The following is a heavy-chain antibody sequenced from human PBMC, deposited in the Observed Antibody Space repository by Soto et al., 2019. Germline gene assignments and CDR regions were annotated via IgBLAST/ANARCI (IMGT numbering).Heavy chain of an antibody. CDR3: AREWPGAGRDALDI. Sequence: GASVKVSRKASGFSLRNYVITWVRQAPGEGLEWMGWISDYNGNTNYAQKLEGRVTMTTDTSTSTAYMELRSLRSDDTAIYFCAREWPGAGRDALDIWGQGTVVTVSS. CDR2: ISDYNGNT. D-gene: IGHD6-19*01. J-gene: IGHJ3*02. CDR1: GFSLRNYV. V-gene: IGHV1-18*01.